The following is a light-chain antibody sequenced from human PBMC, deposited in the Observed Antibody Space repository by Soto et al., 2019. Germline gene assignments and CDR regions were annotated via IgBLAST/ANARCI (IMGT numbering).Light chain of an antibody. V-gene: IGLV4-69*01. CDR1: SGHSSYA. Sequence: QLVLTQSPSVSASLGASVKLTCTLSSGHSSYAIAWHQQQPERGPRFLLKLNSDGSHNKGDGIPDRFSGSSSGAERFLTISRLQSEDEAEYYCQTWGTDIPVFGTGTKVTVL. CDR3: QTWGTDIPV. J-gene: IGLJ1*01. CDR2: LNSDGSH.